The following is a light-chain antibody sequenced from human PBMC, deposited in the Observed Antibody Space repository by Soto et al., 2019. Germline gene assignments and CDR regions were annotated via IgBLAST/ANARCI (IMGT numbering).Light chain of an antibody. Sequence: DIVLTQSPLSLPVTPGEAASISCSSSQSLLHSYGCNYLDWYLQKPGQSPQLLIYLGSKRASGIQDMVSGCGSGTYCILKISRVEPENVAFYYCMQGLQTLPPFGNWTTVNI. CDR1: QSLLHSYGCNY. CDR2: LGS. V-gene: IGKV2-28*01. J-gene: IGKJ3*01. CDR3: MQGLQTLPP.